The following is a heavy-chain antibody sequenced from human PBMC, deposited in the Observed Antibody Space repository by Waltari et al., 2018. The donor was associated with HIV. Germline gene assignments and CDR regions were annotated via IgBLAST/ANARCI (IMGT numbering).Heavy chain of an antibody. CDR3: ARDPGSNFWSGYLDH. J-gene: IGHJ4*02. V-gene: IGHV3-48*02. CDR1: GFNFNFYN. CDR2: ISSIGNSR. D-gene: IGHD3-3*01. Sequence: QLVESGGGLVLPGASLRLSCAASGFNFNFYNFNWVLLAPWKGLEWLSYISSIGNSRYVADSLQDRFTVSRDNAKNSLYLDISSLRDDDTAVYFCARDPGSNFWSGYLDHWGQGVLVTVSS.